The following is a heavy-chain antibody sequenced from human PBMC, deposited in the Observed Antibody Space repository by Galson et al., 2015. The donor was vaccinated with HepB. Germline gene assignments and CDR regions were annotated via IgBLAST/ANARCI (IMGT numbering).Heavy chain of an antibody. CDR3: GRANKQGYSYAYYLDY. Sequence: SLRLSCAAPGFTFSSYSMNWVRQAPGKGLEWVAYISSGSSTIYYSDSVKGRFTISRDNAKNSLYLQMNSLRAEDTAVYYCGRANKQGYSYAYYLDYWGQGTLVTVSS. CDR2: ISSGSSTI. V-gene: IGHV3-48*01. J-gene: IGHJ4*02. D-gene: IGHD5-18*01. CDR1: GFTFSSYS.